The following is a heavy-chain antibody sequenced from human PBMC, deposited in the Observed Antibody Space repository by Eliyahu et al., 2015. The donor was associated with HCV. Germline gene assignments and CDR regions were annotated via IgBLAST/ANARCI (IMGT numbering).Heavy chain of an antibody. CDR3: AREALRYFDWLLTAFDY. Sequence: QVQLVQSGAEVKKPGASVXVSCKASGYTXTSXGXXXVRQAPGQGLEWMGWISAYNGNTNYAQKLQGRVTMTTDTSTSTAYMELRSLRSDDTAVYYCAREALRYFDWLLTAFDYWGQGTLVTVSS. CDR1: GYTXTSXG. D-gene: IGHD3-9*01. V-gene: IGHV1-18*01. J-gene: IGHJ4*02. CDR2: ISAYNGNT.